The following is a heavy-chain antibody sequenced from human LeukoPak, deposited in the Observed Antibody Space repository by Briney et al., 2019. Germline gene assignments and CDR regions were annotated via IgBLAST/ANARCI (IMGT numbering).Heavy chain of an antibody. CDR2: IYYSGST. V-gene: IGHV4-59*01. Sequence: SETLSLTCTVSGGSISNFYWSWIRQFPGKGLEWIGYIYYSGSTKYNPSLKSRVTISVDTSKKQFSLKLSSVTAADTAVYYCARLLGPLDYVWGSSRSKWGQGTLVTVSS. J-gene: IGHJ4*02. CDR3: ARLLGPLDYVWGSSRSK. D-gene: IGHD3-16*02. CDR1: GGSISNFY.